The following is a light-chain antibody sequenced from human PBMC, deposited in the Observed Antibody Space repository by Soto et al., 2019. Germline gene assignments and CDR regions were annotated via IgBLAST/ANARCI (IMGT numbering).Light chain of an antibody. J-gene: IGKJ5*01. Sequence: EIVLTQSPGTLSLSPGERATLSCRASQSVSSSYLAWYQQKPGQAPRLLNYGASSSATGIPDRFSGSGSGTDFTLTISRLEPEDFAVYYCQQYGSSPPITFGQGTRLEIK. V-gene: IGKV3-20*01. CDR3: QQYGSSPPIT. CDR2: GAS. CDR1: QSVSSSY.